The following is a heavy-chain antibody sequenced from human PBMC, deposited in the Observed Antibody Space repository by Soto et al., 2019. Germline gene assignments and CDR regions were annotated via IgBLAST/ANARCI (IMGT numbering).Heavy chain of an antibody. D-gene: IGHD6-13*01. CDR1: GFSLSTRGVG. Sequence: QITLKESGPTLVKPTQTLTLTCTCSGFSLSTRGVGVGWMRQPPGKALEWLALIYWHDEKRYNPSLKSRLTINKDTSKNQVVLTMTNVDPVDTGTYYCAHRHPSAVGTDRYCFGSWGQGSLVTVSS. V-gene: IGHV2-5*01. CDR3: AHRHPSAVGTDRYCFGS. J-gene: IGHJ5*01. CDR2: IYWHDEK.